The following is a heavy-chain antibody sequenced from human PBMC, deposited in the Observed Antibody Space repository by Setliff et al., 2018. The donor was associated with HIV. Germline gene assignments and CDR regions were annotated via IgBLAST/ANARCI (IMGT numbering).Heavy chain of an antibody. CDR2: IYTSGST. Sequence: SETLSLTCTVSDDPINSFYWSWIRQPPGKGLEWIGYIYTSGSTNYNPSLEGRVTISVDTSKNQFSLKLSSATAADTAVYYCARTPEDYDQYFFDRWGQGTLVTVSS. V-gene: IGHV4-4*09. J-gene: IGHJ4*02. CDR1: DDPINSFY. CDR3: ARTPEDYDQYFFDR. D-gene: IGHD3-22*01.